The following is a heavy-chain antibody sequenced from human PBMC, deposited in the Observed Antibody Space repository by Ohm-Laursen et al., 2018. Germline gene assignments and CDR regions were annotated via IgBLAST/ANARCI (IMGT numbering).Heavy chain of an antibody. CDR2: ISGSGGST. V-gene: IGHV3-23*01. CDR3: AKGGYKTTVVTHFDY. D-gene: IGHD4-23*01. J-gene: IGHJ4*02. CDR1: GFIVSNNY. Sequence: GSLRLSCAATGFIVSNNYMSWVRQAPGKGLEWVSAISGSGGSTYYADSVKGRFTISRDNSKNTLYLQMNSLRAEDTAVYYCAKGGYKTTVVTHFDYWGQGTLVTVSS.